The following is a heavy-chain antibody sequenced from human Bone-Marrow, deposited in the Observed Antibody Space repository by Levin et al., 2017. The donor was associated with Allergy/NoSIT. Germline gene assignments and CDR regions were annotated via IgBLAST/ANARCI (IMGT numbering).Heavy chain of an antibody. CDR3: ARGPSALYYDFWSGYIAHDY. CDR2: IYYSGST. CDR1: GGSISSGGYY. J-gene: IGHJ4*02. V-gene: IGHV4-31*03. D-gene: IGHD3-3*01. Sequence: SETLSLTCTVSGGSISSGGYYWSWIRQHPGKGLEWIGYIYYSGSTYYNPSLKSRVTISVDTSKNQFSLKLSSVTAADTAVYYCARGPSALYYDFWSGYIAHDYWGQGTLVTVSS.